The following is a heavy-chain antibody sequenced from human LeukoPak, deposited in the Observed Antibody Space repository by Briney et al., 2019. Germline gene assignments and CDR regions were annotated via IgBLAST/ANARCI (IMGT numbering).Heavy chain of an antibody. CDR1: GGSISSYC. V-gene: IGHV4-39*07. CDR2: IYYSGST. CDR3: AVRGVIHEFDP. Sequence: SETLSLTCTVSGGSISSYCWGWIRQPPGKGLEWIGSIYYSGSTYYNPSLKSRVTISVDTSKNQFSLKLSSVTAADTAVYYCAVRGVIHEFDPWGQGTLVTVSS. D-gene: IGHD3-10*01. J-gene: IGHJ5*02.